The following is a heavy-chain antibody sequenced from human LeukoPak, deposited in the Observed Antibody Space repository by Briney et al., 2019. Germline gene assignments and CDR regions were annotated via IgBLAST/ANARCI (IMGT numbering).Heavy chain of an antibody. CDR2: VHYSGTA. D-gene: IGHD4-17*01. CDR3: ARGYGDFRVEGRYFHS. J-gene: IGHJ4*02. Sequence: SETLSLTCTVSDGSITNDDWSWVRQPPGKGLEFIGHVHYSGTANYKPSLRSRVTISIATSKQQFFLKLKSVTAADAAVYYCARGYGDFRVEGRYFHSWGQGTLVTVSS. V-gene: IGHV4-59*01. CDR1: DGSITNDD.